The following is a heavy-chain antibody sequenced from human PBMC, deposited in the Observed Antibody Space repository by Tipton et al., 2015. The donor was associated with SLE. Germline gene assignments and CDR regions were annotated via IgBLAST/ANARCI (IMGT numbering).Heavy chain of an antibody. CDR2: IADTGSP. CDR3: AREPLTVFGVGAFDI. CDR1: GGSFSGYH. D-gene: IGHD3-3*01. V-gene: IGHV4-34*01. J-gene: IGHJ3*02. Sequence: TLSLTCAVYGGSFSGYHWTWIRQPPGQGLEWIGEIADTGSPNYNPSLKSRVTISLDTSKSQFSLILNSLTAADTAVYYCAREPLTVFGVGAFDIWGQGTMVSVSS.